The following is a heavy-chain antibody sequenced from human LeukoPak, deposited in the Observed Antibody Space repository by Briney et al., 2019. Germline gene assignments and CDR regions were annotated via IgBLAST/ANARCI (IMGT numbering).Heavy chain of an antibody. CDR2: IYYSGST. D-gene: IGHD3-10*01. Sequence: SETLSLTCTVSGGSIGSSSYYWGWIRQPPGKGLNWIGSIYYSGSTYYNPSLKSRVTISVDTSKNQFSLKLSSVTVADTAVYYCARNRYYYGSGNYGVPNWFDPWGQGTLVTVSS. CDR1: GGSIGSSSYY. CDR3: ARNRYYYGSGNYGVPNWFDP. V-gene: IGHV4-39*01. J-gene: IGHJ5*02.